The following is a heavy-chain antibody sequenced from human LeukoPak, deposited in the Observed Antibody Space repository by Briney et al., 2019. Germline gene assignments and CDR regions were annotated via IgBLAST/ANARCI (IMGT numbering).Heavy chain of an antibody. CDR1: GFTFDDYA. V-gene: IGHV3-9*01. CDR3: AKDAYGGATFFYYMDV. CDR2: ISWNSGNI. J-gene: IGHJ6*03. Sequence: GRSLRLSCAGSGFTFDDYAMHWVRQTPGKGPEWVSGISWNSGNIAYADFVGGRFTISRDNAKNSLSLQMNSLSDEDTAVYYCAKDAYGGATFFYYMDVWGKGTTVTVSS. D-gene: IGHD2/OR15-2a*01.